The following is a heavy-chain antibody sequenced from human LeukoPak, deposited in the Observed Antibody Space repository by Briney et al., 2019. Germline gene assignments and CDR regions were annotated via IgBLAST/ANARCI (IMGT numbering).Heavy chain of an antibody. CDR3: ARVDASNGYYDGWFDP. CDR1: GYRFTNYW. D-gene: IGHD3-22*01. J-gene: IGHJ5*02. Sequence: GESLKISCKGSGYRFTNYWIGWGRQMPGKGLEWMGIIYPGDSETRYSPSFQGQVTISADKSISTAYLHWNSLEASDTAMFYCARVDASNGYYDGWFDPWGQGTLVTVSS. CDR2: IYPGDSET. V-gene: IGHV5-51*01.